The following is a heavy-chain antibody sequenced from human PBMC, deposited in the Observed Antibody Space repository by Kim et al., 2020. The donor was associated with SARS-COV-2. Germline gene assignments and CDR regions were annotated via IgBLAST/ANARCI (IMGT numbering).Heavy chain of an antibody. Sequence: ASVKVSCKASGYTFTSYTMNWVRQAPGQGLEWMGWINTNTGNPTYAQDFTGRFVFSLDTSVTTAYLQISSLKAEDTAVYYCARSYYDILTGYPYYFDYWGQGALVTVSS. CDR2: INTNTGNP. J-gene: IGHJ4*02. CDR1: GYTFTSYT. CDR3: ARSYYDILTGYPYYFDY. V-gene: IGHV7-4-1*02. D-gene: IGHD3-9*01.